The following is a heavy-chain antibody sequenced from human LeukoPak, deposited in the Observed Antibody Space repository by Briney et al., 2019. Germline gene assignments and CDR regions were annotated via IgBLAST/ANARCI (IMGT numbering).Heavy chain of an antibody. CDR3: ALSTTTVTTRTLDY. CDR2: ISLSGTI. V-gene: IGHV4-34*01. D-gene: IGHD4-17*01. J-gene: IGHJ4*02. CDR1: GGSFSNYS. Sequence: PSETLSLTCTVSGGSFSNYSWTWIRQPPGKGLEWIGEISLSGTIKYNPSLKSRVTISVETSKNQFSLKLSTVTAAGTAVYYCALSTTTVTTRTLDYWGQGALVIVSS.